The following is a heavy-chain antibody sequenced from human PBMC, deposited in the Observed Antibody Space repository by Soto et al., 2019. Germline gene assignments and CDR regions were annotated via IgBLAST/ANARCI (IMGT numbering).Heavy chain of an antibody. V-gene: IGHV3-7*03. Sequence: GGSLRLSCAASGFTFSSYWMSWVRQAPGKGLEWVANIKQDGSEKYYVDSVKGRFTISRDNAKNSLYLQTNSLRAEDTAVYYCARELGELPFVYWGQGTLVTVSS. J-gene: IGHJ4*02. D-gene: IGHD3-10*01. CDR1: GFTFSSYW. CDR2: IKQDGSEK. CDR3: ARELGELPFVY.